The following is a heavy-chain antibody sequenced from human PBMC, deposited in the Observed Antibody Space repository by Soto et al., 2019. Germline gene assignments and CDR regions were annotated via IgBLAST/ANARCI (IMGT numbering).Heavy chain of an antibody. Sequence: EGQLLESGGGMGQPGGSLRLSCAASGFTFSRYALSWVRQAPGRGLEWVATISGNGNSIYYTDSVKGLFTVSRDNSKNTLFLEMGSLRAEDTAIYYCAKLIEVRKYYDPWGQGNLVTFSS. V-gene: IGHV3-23*01. CDR1: GFTFSRYA. CDR3: AKLIEVRKYYDP. D-gene: IGHD3-10*01. CDR2: ISGNGNSI. J-gene: IGHJ5*02.